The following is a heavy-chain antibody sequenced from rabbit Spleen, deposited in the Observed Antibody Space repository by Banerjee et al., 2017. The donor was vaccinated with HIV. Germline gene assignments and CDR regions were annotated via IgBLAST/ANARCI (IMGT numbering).Heavy chain of an antibody. CDR2: IGAGSGGT. D-gene: IGHD2-1*01. V-gene: IGHV1S69*01. CDR3: ASSLGGDIAEYNI. Sequence: QSLEESGSRLVTPGTPLTLTCTASGFSLSNYYMSWVRPAPGKGLEWIGFIGAGSGGTVCASWAKGRFSISKSSTVVDLKITRTTAEDAATFCCASSLGGDIAEYNIWGPGTLVTVS. J-gene: IGHJ4*02. CDR1: GFSLSNYY.